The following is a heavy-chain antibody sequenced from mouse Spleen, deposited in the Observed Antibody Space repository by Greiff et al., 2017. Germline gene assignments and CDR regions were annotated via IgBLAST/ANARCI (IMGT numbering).Heavy chain of an antibody. Sequence: QVQLQQSGAELVRPGTSVKVSCKASGYAFTNYLIEWVKQRPGQGLEWIGVINPGSGGTNYNEKFKGKATLTADKSSSTAYMQLSSLTSEDSAVYFCGREGYYYGSRWFAYWGQGTLVTVSA. CDR2: INPGSGGT. CDR3: GREGYYYGSRWFAY. J-gene: IGHJ3*01. V-gene: IGHV1-54*01. D-gene: IGHD1-1*01. CDR1: GYAFTNYL.